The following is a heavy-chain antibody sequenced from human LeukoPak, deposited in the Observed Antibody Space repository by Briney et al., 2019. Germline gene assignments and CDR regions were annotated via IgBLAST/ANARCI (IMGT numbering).Heavy chain of an antibody. V-gene: IGHV3-23*01. CDR1: GFTFSTYA. CDR2: ISDSGGST. J-gene: IGHJ4*02. CDR3: AKWAGGYSYFDY. Sequence: GGSLRLSCTASGFTFSTYAMSWVRQAPGKGLECVSVISDSGGSTYYANSVKGRFTISRDNSKNTLYLQMNSLRAEDMAVYNCAKWAGGYSYFDYWGQGTLVTVSS. D-gene: IGHD3-22*01.